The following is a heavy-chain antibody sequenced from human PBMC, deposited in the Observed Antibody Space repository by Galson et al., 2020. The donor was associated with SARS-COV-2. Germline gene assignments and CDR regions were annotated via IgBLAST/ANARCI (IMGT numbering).Heavy chain of an antibody. V-gene: IGHV3-30-3*01. CDR1: GFPFSSYA. J-gene: IGHJ5*02. CDR2: ISYDGRNT. Sequence: GESLKISCAASGFPFSSYAIHWVRQAPGKGLEWVAVISYDGRNTYYADSVKGRFTISRDNSNNTLYLQMNSLTAEDAAVYYCARDRVPVASVGWFDPWGQGTLVTVSS. CDR3: ARDRVPVASVGWFDP. D-gene: IGHD2-2*01.